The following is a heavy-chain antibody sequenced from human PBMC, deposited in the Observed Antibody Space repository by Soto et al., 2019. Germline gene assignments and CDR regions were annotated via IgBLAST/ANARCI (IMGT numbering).Heavy chain of an antibody. CDR1: GYTFASFY. J-gene: IGHJ4*02. D-gene: IGHD6-13*01. CDR3: ARDTSSNWYYFDY. Sequence: ASVKVSCKASGYTFASFYMHWVRQAPGQGLEWMGIINPSCGSTTYAQKFQGRVTMTRDTSTSTVYMELSSLRSEDTAVYYCARDTSSNWYYFDYWGQGTRVTVSS. V-gene: IGHV1-46*01. CDR2: INPSCGST.